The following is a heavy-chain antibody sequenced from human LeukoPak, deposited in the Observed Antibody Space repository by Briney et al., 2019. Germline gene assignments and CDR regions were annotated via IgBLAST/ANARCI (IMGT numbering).Heavy chain of an antibody. Sequence: PSETLSLTCTVSGGSISSYYWSWIRQPPGKGLEWIGYIYYSGSTNYNPSLKSRVTISVDTSKNQFSLKLSSVTAADTAVYYCARLGGVVGATSHFDYWGQGTLVTVSS. CDR3: ARLGGVVGATSHFDY. V-gene: IGHV4-59*08. D-gene: IGHD1-26*01. CDR1: GGSISSYY. J-gene: IGHJ4*02. CDR2: IYYSGST.